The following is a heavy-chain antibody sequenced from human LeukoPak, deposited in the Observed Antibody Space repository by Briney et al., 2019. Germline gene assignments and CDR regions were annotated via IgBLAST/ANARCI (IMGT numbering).Heavy chain of an antibody. CDR3: ARGTNYGDYVFGY. V-gene: IGHV3-20*04. D-gene: IGHD4-17*01. CDR2: LNWNSGST. CDR1: GFPFDDYG. Sequence: GGSLRLSCAASGFPFDDYGMSWVRRLPEKGLEWVSGLNWNSGSTTYADSVKGRFTISRDNAKKSLYLQMNSLRAEDTAFYYCARGTNYGDYVFGYWGQGTLVTVSS. J-gene: IGHJ4*02.